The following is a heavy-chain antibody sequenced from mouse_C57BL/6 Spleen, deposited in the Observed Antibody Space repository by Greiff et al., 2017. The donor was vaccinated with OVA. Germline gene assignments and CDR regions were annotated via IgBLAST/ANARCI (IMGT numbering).Heavy chain of an antibody. Sequence: VQLQQPGAELVKPGASVKMSCKASGYTFTSYWITWVKQRPGQGLEWIGDIYPGSGSTNYDEKFKSKATLTVDTSSSTAYMQLSSLTSEDSAVYYCARRGPIYYGYDMDYWGQGTSVTVSS. V-gene: IGHV1-55*01. CDR2: IYPGSGST. D-gene: IGHD2-2*01. J-gene: IGHJ4*01. CDR3: ARRGPIYYGYDMDY. CDR1: GYTFTSYW.